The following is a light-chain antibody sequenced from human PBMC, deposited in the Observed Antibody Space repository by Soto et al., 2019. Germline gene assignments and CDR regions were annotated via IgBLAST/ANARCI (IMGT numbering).Light chain of an antibody. CDR1: QSISSK. CDR2: DAS. CDR3: QQYDKWPPT. J-gene: IGKJ4*01. V-gene: IGKV3-15*01. Sequence: EIVMTQSPATLSVSPGERATLSCRASQSISSKLAWYQQRPGQAPRLLIFDASTRATGVPVGFRGSGSGTEFTLTISGLQSEDFAVYCCQQYDKWPPTFGGGTKVEIK.